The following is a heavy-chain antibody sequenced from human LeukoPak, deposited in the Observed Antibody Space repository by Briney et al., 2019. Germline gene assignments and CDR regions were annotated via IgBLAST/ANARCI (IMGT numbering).Heavy chain of an antibody. Sequence: GESLKISCKGSGYSFTSYWITRVRQMPGKGLEWMGKIDPTDSYTNYSPSFQGHVTISADKSISTAYLQWSSLKASDTAMYYCATTADSSGYYYRRGFDYWGQGTLVTVSS. CDR1: GYSFTSYW. CDR2: IDPTDSYT. J-gene: IGHJ4*02. D-gene: IGHD3-22*01. CDR3: ATTADSSGYYYRRGFDY. V-gene: IGHV5-10-1*01.